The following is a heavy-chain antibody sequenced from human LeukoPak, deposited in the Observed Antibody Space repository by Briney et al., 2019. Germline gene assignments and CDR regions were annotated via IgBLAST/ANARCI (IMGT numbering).Heavy chain of an antibody. J-gene: IGHJ4*02. Sequence: GRSLRLSCEASGFSFDDYAMLWVRQAPGKGLEWVAGISRNSYNIAYGDSVKGRFTISRDNAKQSLSLQMNSLGTEDTAFYYCAKSRDDGTGYYYDYWGQGVLVTVAS. V-gene: IGHV3-9*01. CDR1: GFSFDDYA. CDR3: AKSRDDGTGYYYDY. CDR2: ISRNSYNI. D-gene: IGHD3-9*01.